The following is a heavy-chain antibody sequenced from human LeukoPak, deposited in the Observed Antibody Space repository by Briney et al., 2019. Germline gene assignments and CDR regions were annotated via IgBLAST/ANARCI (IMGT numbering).Heavy chain of an antibody. D-gene: IGHD5-12*01. Sequence: GRSLRLSCAASGFTFSSYAMHWVRQAPGKGLEWVAVISYDGSNKYYADSVKGRFTISRDNSKNTLYLQMNSLRAEDTAVYYCARGLATIYGMDVWGQGTTVTVSS. V-gene: IGHV3-30*14. CDR3: ARGLATIYGMDV. CDR1: GFTFSSYA. CDR2: ISYDGSNK. J-gene: IGHJ6*02.